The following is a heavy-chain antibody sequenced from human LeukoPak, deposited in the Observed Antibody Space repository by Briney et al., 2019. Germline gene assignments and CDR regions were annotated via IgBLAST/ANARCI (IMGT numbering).Heavy chain of an antibody. J-gene: IGHJ3*02. CDR1: GYSISSGYY. V-gene: IGHV4-38-2*02. CDR2: IYYSGST. D-gene: IGHD2-15*01. Sequence: SETLSLTCTVSGYSISSGYYWGWIRQPPGKGLEWIGSIYYSGSTYYNPSLKSRVTISVDTSKNQFSLKLSSVTAADTAVYYCARPSGVVAATDAFDIWGQGTMVTVSS. CDR3: ARPSGVVAATDAFDI.